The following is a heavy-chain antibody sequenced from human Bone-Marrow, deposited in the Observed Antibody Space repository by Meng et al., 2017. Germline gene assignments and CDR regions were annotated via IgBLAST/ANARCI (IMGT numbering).Heavy chain of an antibody. CDR2: IKSNTDGGTA. D-gene: IGHD1-26*01. J-gene: IGHJ4*02. CDR3: TWDDKAVSDY. V-gene: IGHV3-15*01. CDR1: GFYFNNAW. Sequence: EVHLVDVGGDLVKPGGSLRLSCVASGFYFNNAWMSWVRQAPGKGLEWVGRIKSNTDGGTAEYAAPVTGRFTISRDDSKSTLYLQMSGLRIDDTGVYYCTWDDKAVSDYWGQGTLVTVSS.